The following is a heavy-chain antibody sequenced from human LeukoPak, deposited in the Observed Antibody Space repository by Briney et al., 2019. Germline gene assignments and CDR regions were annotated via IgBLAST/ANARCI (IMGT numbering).Heavy chain of an antibody. Sequence: SETLSLTCTVSGGSISSSSYYWGWIRQPPGKGLEWIGSIYYSGSTYYNPSLKSRVTISVDTSKNQFSLKLSSVTAADTAVYYCARHVGDYDFWSGSYNWFDPWGQGTLVTVSS. D-gene: IGHD3-3*01. CDR2: IYYSGST. CDR3: ARHVGDYDFWSGSYNWFDP. CDR1: GGSISSSSYY. V-gene: IGHV4-39*01. J-gene: IGHJ5*02.